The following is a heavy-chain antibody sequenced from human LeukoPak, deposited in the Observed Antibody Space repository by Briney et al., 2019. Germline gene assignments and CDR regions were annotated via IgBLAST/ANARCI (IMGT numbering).Heavy chain of an antibody. J-gene: IGHJ4*02. V-gene: IGHV4-38-2*02. Sequence: GSLRLSCAASGFTFSSYGMHWVRQAPGKGLEWIGSIYNTGNTFYNPSLKSRVTISVDTSKNQFSLKLSSVTAADTAVYYCARDSFFTHYYDSRDYSFDCWGQGTLVTVSS. CDR2: IYNTGNT. CDR1: GFTFSSYG. CDR3: ARDSFFTHYYDSRDYSFDC. D-gene: IGHD3-22*01.